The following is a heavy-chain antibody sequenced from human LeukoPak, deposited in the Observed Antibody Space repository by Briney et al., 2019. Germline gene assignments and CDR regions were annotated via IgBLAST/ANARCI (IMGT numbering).Heavy chain of an antibody. CDR3: AKGEHIVVVTATFDY. V-gene: IGHV3-23*01. D-gene: IGHD2-21*02. CDR1: GFTLSSYA. CDR2: ISGSGGST. J-gene: IGHJ4*02. Sequence: GGSLRLSCAASGFTLSSYAMSWVRQAPGKGLEWVSAISGSGGSTYYADSVKGRFTISRDNSKNTLYLQMNSLRAEDTAVYYCAKGEHIVVVTATFDYWGQGTLVTVSS.